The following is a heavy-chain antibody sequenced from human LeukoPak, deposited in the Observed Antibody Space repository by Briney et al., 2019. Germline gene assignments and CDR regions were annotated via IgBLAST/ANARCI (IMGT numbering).Heavy chain of an antibody. V-gene: IGHV3-64*01. CDR1: GFTFSSYA. CDR3: AKDDGYGEPLGYFDY. J-gene: IGHJ4*02. Sequence: PGGTLRLSCAASGFTFSSYAMHWVRQAPGKGLEYVSAISSNGGSTYYANSVKGRFTISRDNSKNTLYLQMGSLRAEDMAVYYCAKDDGYGEPLGYFDYWGQGTLVTVSS. D-gene: IGHD5-12*01. CDR2: ISSNGGST.